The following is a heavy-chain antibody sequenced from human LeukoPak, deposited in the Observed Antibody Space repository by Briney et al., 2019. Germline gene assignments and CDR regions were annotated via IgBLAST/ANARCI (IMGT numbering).Heavy chain of an antibody. CDR1: GFTVSSNY. D-gene: IGHD3-10*01. CDR2: IYSGGST. Sequence: GESLRLSCAASGFTVSSNYMSWVRQAPGKGLEWVSVIYSGGSTYYADSVKGRFTISRDNSKNTLYLQMNSLRAEDTAVYYCASRGGSGSYWYYYYMDVWGKGTTVTVSS. J-gene: IGHJ6*03. CDR3: ASRGGSGSYWYYYYMDV. V-gene: IGHV3-53*01.